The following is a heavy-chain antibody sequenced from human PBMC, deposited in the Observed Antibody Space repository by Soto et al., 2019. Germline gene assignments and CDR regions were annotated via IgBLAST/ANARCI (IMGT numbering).Heavy chain of an antibody. D-gene: IGHD6-19*01. CDR2: IIPIFGTA. V-gene: IGHV1-69*13. CDR1: GGTFSSYA. Sequence: SVKVSFKASGGTFSSYAISWVRQAPGQGLEWMGGIIPIFGTANYAQKFQGRVTITADESTSTAYMELSSLRSEDTAVYYCARDSLGQWLVSDAFDIWGQGTMVTVS. CDR3: ARDSLGQWLVSDAFDI. J-gene: IGHJ3*02.